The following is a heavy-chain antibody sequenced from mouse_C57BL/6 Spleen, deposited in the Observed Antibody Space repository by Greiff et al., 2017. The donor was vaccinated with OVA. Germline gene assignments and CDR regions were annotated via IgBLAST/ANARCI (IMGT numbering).Heavy chain of an antibody. CDR1: GYAFSSSW. CDR2: IYPGDGDT. J-gene: IGHJ3*01. Sequence: VMLVESGPELVKPGASVKISCKASGYAFSSSWMNWVKQRPGKGLEWIGRIYPGDGDTNYNGKFKGKATLTADKSSSTAYMQLSSLTSEDSAVYFCARGGAITTGFAYWGQGTLVTVSA. D-gene: IGHD1-1*01. V-gene: IGHV1-82*01. CDR3: ARGGAITTGFAY.